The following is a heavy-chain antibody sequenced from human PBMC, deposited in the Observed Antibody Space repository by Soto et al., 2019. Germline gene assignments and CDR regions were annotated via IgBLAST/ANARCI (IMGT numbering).Heavy chain of an antibody. D-gene: IGHD3-10*01. V-gene: IGHV2-5*02. Sequence: QITLKESGPTLVKPTQTLTLTCSFSGFSLSTSGVGVAWIRQSPGKALQWLTVIYWDDGKRYSTSLESRLTITKATSNNPVVLTKTNMDLEDTGTYFWAHVSAQSYYAMDAWGQGTTVTVSS. J-gene: IGHJ6*02. CDR3: AHVSAQSYYAMDA. CDR1: GFSLSTSGVG. CDR2: IYWDDGK.